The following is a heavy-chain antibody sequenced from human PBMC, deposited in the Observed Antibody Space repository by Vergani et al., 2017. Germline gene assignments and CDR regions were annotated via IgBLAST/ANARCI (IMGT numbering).Heavy chain of an antibody. CDR2: INPSGGST. Sequence: QVQLVQSGAEVKKPGASVKVSCKASGYTFTSYYMHWVRQAPGQGLEWMGIINPSGGSTSYAQKFQGRVTMTRDTSISTAYMELSRLRSDDTAVYYCARVHESIEYSSSSGDYYYYYMDVWGKGTTVTVSS. D-gene: IGHD6-6*01. J-gene: IGHJ6*03. CDR1: GYTFTSYY. CDR3: ARVHESIEYSSSSGDYYYYYMDV. V-gene: IGHV1-46*01.